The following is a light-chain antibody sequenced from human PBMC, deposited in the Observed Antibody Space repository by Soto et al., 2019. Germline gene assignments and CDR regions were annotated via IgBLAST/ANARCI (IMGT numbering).Light chain of an antibody. Sequence: DIQMTQSPSTLSASVGARVTITCRASQTIRTSLNWYQQKPGKAPKLLIYGASTLQSGVPSRFSGTGSATYFTLTISSLQPEDFAIYYCHQSYTTPRTFGQGTKVEV. J-gene: IGKJ1*01. CDR2: GAS. CDR1: QTIRTS. CDR3: HQSYTTPRT. V-gene: IGKV1-39*01.